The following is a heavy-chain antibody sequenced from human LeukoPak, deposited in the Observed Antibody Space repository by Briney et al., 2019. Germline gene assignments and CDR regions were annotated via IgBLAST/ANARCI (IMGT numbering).Heavy chain of an antibody. CDR1: GGSISRSDHY. Sequence: SETLSLTCSVSGGSISRSDHYWSWIRQPPGKGLEWIGNIYYNGITYYNPSLKSRVTMSVDTSQNQFSLKLSSVTATDTAVYYCTTDRYYDNSELQFQHWGQGTLVTVSS. V-gene: IGHV4-30-4*01. D-gene: IGHD3-22*01. CDR2: IYYNGIT. J-gene: IGHJ1*01. CDR3: TTDRYYDNSELQFQH.